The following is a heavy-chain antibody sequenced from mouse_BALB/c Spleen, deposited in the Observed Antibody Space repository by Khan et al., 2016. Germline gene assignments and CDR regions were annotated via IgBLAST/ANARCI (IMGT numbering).Heavy chain of an antibody. V-gene: IGHV14-3*02. Sequence: VQLQQPGAELVKPGASVKLSCTASGFNIKDTYMHWVKQRPEQGLEWIGRIDPANGTTKYDPKFQGKATITADTSSNTAYLQLSSLTSEDTAVSYCASPPVDYDVRFAAWGQGTLVTGS. CDR2: IDPANGTT. CDR1: GFNIKDTY. D-gene: IGHD2-4*01. CDR3: ASPPVDYDVRFAA. J-gene: IGHJ3*01.